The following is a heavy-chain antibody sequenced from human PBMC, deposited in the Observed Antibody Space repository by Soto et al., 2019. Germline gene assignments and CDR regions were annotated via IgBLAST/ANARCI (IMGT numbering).Heavy chain of an antibody. D-gene: IGHD2-15*01. CDR1: GFTFSSYG. Sequence: GGSLRLSCAASGFTFSSYGMHWVRQAPGKGLEWVAVISYDGSNKYYADSVKGRFTISRDNSKNTLYLQMNSLRAEDTAVYYCAKLLHCSGGSCYFPDAFAIWGQGTMVTVSS. CDR2: ISYDGSNK. J-gene: IGHJ3*02. V-gene: IGHV3-30*18. CDR3: AKLLHCSGGSCYFPDAFAI.